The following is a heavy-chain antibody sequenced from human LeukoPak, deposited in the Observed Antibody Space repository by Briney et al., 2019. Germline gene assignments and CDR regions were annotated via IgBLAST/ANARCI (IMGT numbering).Heavy chain of an antibody. Sequence: SETLSLTCSVSGGSFSSGSYYWSWIRQPPGKGLEWIGYIYYSGSTNYNPSLKSRVTISVDTSKNQFSLKLSSVTAADTAVYYCARDGRDTAMVPYYFDYWGQGTLVTVSS. CDR1: GGSFSSGSYY. J-gene: IGHJ4*02. CDR3: ARDGRDTAMVPYYFDY. V-gene: IGHV4-61*01. CDR2: IYYSGST. D-gene: IGHD5-18*01.